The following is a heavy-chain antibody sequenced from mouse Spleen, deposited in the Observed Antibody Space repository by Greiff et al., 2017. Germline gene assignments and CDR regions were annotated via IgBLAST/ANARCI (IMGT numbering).Heavy chain of an antibody. CDR1: GYTFTSYW. J-gene: IGHJ2*01. D-gene: IGHD2-4*01. V-gene: IGHV1-64*01. CDR3: ARGYDYDGNYFDY. CDR2: IHPNSGST. Sequence: QVQLQQPGAELVKPGASVKLSCKASGYTFTSYWMHLVKQRPGQGLEWIGMIHPNSGSTNYNEKFKSKATLTVDKSSSTAYMQLSSLTSEDSAVYYCARGYDYDGNYFDYWGQGTTLTVSS.